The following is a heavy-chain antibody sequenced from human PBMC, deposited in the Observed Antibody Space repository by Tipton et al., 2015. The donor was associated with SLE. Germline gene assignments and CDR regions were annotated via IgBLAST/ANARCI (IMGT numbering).Heavy chain of an antibody. CDR2: VSPSGGT. Sequence: TLSLTCTVSGGSLNNHFCSWIRQSVGKGLEWIGRVSPSGGTNSNPSLKSRATMSVDTSRNQFSLNLSSLTAADTAVYFCARDKWGEYTASTGYFWSFDPWGQGIPVTVSS. V-gene: IGHV4-4*07. D-gene: IGHD3-9*01. CDR1: GGSLNNHF. J-gene: IGHJ5*02. CDR3: ARDKWGEYTASTGYFWSFDP.